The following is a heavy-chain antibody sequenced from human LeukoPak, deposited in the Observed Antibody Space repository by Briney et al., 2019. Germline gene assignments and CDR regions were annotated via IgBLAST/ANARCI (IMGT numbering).Heavy chain of an antibody. V-gene: IGHV4-30-2*01. CDR1: GGSISSGGYS. CDR3: ARAVNWNYDAFDI. CDR2: IYHSGST. J-gene: IGHJ3*02. D-gene: IGHD1-7*01. Sequence: PSQTLSLTCAVSGGSISSGGYSWSWIRQPPGKGLEWIGYIYHSGSTYYNPSLKSRVTISVDRSKNQFSPKLSSVTAADTAVYYCARAVNWNYDAFDIWGQGTMVTVSS.